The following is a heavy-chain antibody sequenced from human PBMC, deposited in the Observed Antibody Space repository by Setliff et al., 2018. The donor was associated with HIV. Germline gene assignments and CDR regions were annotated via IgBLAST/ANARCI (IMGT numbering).Heavy chain of an antibody. CDR1: GFTFSTYG. J-gene: IGHJ4*02. CDR3: VRDTTSGWMLTN. Sequence: GGSLRLSCAASGFTFSTYGMNWVRQAPGKGLEWISYLNNDGTTIYYADSVRGRFTISRDNARDSLYLQMNSLRAEDTAVYYCVRDTTSGWMLTNWGQGTLVTVSS. CDR2: LNNDGTTI. D-gene: IGHD6-25*01. V-gene: IGHV3-48*04.